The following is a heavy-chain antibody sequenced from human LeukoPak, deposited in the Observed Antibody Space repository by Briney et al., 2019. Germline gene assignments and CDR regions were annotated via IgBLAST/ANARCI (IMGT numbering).Heavy chain of an antibody. CDR3: ARLREGYRYYYYMDV. CDR2: IYYSGST. CDR1: GGSISSSSYY. J-gene: IGHJ6*03. D-gene: IGHD5-24*01. V-gene: IGHV4-39*01. Sequence: SETLSLTCTVSGGSISSSSYYWGWIRQPPGKGLEWIGSIYYSGSTYYNPSLKSRVTISVDTSKNQFSLKLSSVTAADTAVYYCARLREGYRYYYYMDVWGKGTTVTVSS.